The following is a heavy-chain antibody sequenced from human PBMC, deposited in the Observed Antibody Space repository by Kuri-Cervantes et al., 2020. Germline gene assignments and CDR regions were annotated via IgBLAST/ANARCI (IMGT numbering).Heavy chain of an antibody. J-gene: IGHJ5*02. CDR3: ARGYSYGWRWFDP. V-gene: IGHV4-39*07. CDR1: GGSISSSGYY. D-gene: IGHD5-18*01. CDR2: IYYSGST. Sequence: GSLRLSCTVSGGSISSSGYYWGWIRQPPGKGLEWIGNIYYSGSTYHNPSLKSRITISVDTSKNQFSLKLTSVTAADTAVYYCARGYSYGWRWFDPWGQGTLVTVSS.